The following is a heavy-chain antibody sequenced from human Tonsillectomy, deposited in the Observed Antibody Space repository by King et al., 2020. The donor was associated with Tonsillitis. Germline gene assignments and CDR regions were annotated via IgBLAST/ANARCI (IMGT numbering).Heavy chain of an antibody. D-gene: IGHD3-10*01. J-gene: IGHJ4*02. CDR1: GGSISSFY. CDR2: IYYSGST. Sequence: QLQESGPGLVKPSETLSLSCTVSGGSISSFYWSWIRQPPGKGLEWIGYIYYSGSTNYNPSLKSRVTISVDTSKNQFSLKLSSVTAADTAVYYFARNYKYYYGSGRPEYYFDYWGQGTLVTVSS. CDR3: ARNYKYYYGSGRPEYYFDY. V-gene: IGHV4-59*08.